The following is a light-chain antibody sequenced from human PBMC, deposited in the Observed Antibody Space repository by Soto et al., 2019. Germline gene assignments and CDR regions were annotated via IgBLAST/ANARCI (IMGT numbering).Light chain of an antibody. Sequence: QSVLTQPASVSGSPGQSITISCTGTSSDVGGYNFVSWYQQHPDKAPKLMIYDVTNRPSGVSNRFSGSKSGNTASLTISGLQAEDEADYYCSSYTSISPYVFVTGTKVTVL. V-gene: IGLV2-14*01. CDR1: SSDVGGYNF. CDR3: SSYTSISPYV. J-gene: IGLJ1*01. CDR2: DVT.